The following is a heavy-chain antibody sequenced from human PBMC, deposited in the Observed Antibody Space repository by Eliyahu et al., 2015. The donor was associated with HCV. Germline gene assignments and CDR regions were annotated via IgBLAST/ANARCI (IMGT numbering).Heavy chain of an antibody. V-gene: IGHV3-30-3*01. CDR3: ARDSGSTADY. D-gene: IGHD5-12*01. CDR1: GFTFSSXA. CDR2: ISYDGSNK. Sequence: QVQLVESGGGVVQPGRSXRLSCAASGFTFSSXAMHWVRQAPGKGLEWVAVISYDGSNKYYADSVKGRFTISRDNSKNTLYLQMNSLRAEDTAVYYCARDSGSTADYWGQGTLVTVSS. J-gene: IGHJ4*02.